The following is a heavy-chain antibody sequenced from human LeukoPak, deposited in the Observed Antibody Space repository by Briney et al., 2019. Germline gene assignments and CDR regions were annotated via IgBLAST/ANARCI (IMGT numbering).Heavy chain of an antibody. J-gene: IGHJ5*02. CDR1: GGSMRSYY. V-gene: IGHV4-59*01. Sequence: SETLSLTCTVSGGSMRSYYWSWIRQSPGKGLQWIGYIFYSGYTDYNPSLKSRVTISLDTSKNQFSLKLDSVTAADTAVYYCARGRGDWNNWFDPWGQGTLVTVSS. CDR2: IFYSGYT. D-gene: IGHD2-21*02. CDR3: ARGRGDWNNWFDP.